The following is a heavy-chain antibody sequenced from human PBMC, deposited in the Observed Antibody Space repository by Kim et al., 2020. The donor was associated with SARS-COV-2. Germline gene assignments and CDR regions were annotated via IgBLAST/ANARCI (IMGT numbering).Heavy chain of an antibody. J-gene: IGHJ5*02. CDR2: ISTYTGKT. CDR1: GYTFTSYW. Sequence: VAEKVSCKASGYTFTSYWFSWLRQAPGQGLEWLGLISTYTGKTEYAQRFQDRPTLSTDTSTTTAFMELRNLKSDDTAVYYCAKDQGIKSTGWWYDAWGQGTLVAVHS. V-gene: IGHV1-18*01. CDR3: AKDQGIKSTGWWYDA. D-gene: IGHD3-9*01.